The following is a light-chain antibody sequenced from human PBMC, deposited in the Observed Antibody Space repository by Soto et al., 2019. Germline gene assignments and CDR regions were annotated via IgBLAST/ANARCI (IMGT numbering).Light chain of an antibody. CDR1: QGISTY. V-gene: IGKV1-39*01. J-gene: IGKJ1*01. CDR2: AAS. Sequence: DIQMTQSPSSLSASVGDRVIITCRASQGISTYLNWYQQRPGKAPKLLIYAASSLQSGVPSRFSGSGSETHFTLTISSLKHEDFATYSCKQSYSTTWTFGQGTKVDNK. CDR3: KQSYSTTWT.